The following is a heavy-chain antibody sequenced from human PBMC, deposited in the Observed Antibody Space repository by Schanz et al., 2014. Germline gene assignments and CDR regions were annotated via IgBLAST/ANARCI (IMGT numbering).Heavy chain of an antibody. J-gene: IGHJ4*02. Sequence: EVQLVESGGGLAQPGRSLRLSCAASGFTFSTYAMTWVRQAPGKGLEWVSSISIRGGNTYYTDSVKGRFTISRDNSKNTLYLQMSSLRAEDTALYFCAKDRRDNYGSGTFYFEHWGQGTLVTVSS. V-gene: IGHV3-23*04. CDR1: GFTFSTYA. CDR2: ISIRGGNT. CDR3: AKDRRDNYGSGTFYFEH. D-gene: IGHD3-10*01.